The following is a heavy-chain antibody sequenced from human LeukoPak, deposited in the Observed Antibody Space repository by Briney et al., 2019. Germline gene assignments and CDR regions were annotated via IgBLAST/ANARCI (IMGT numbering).Heavy chain of an antibody. CDR1: GFTFSSYQ. J-gene: IGHJ6*03. V-gene: IGHV3-48*03. CDR3: ARDNILTGYYRVYYYYYMDV. D-gene: IGHD3-9*01. Sequence: PGGSLRLSCAASGFTFSSYQMNWVRQAPGKGLEWISYISSSDNTIYYADSVKGRFTLSRDNTKNSLYLQMNGLRAEDTAVYYCARDNILTGYYRVYYYYYMDVWGKGTTVTVSS. CDR2: ISSSDNTI.